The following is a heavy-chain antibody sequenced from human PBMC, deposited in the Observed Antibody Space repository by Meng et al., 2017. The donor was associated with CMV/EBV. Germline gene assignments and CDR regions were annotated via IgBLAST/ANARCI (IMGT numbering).Heavy chain of an antibody. Sequence: ASVNVSCKASGYTFTTYDVHWVRQATGQGLEWMGWMNPHSGNTGYAQKFQGRVTMTRDTSINTAYMELSSLKSEDTAVYYCARDTSKLWGWGYWGQGTLVTVSS. D-gene: IGHD2-21*01. V-gene: IGHV1-8*01. J-gene: IGHJ4*02. CDR3: ARDTSKLWGWGY. CDR1: GYTFTTYD. CDR2: MNPHSGNT.